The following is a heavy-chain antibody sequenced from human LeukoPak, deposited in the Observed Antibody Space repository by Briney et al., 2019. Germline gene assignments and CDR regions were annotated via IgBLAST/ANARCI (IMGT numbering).Heavy chain of an antibody. Sequence: GGSLRLSCAASGFTFDDYTMQWVRQAPGKGLEWVSLISWDGGSTYYADSVKGRFTISRDNSKNSLYLQMNSLRTEDTALYYCAKDGGRGVYYYYGMDVWGQGTTVTVSS. CDR1: GFTFDDYT. CDR2: ISWDGGST. J-gene: IGHJ6*02. CDR3: AKDGGRGVYYYYGMDV. V-gene: IGHV3-43*01. D-gene: IGHD4-23*01.